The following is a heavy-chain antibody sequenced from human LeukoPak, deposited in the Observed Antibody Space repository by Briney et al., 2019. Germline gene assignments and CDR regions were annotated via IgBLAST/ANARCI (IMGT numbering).Heavy chain of an antibody. V-gene: IGHV3-30*18. CDR2: ISHGGGKE. Sequence: PGGSLRLSCAASGFPFHDHDMYWVRQTPGKGLEWVALISHGGGKEHYAESVKGRFTTSRDNSRNTVYLQMSSLRSDDTAIYYCAKTLDGFWPQFDFWGQGTLLTVSS. CDR3: AKTLDGFWPQFDF. CDR1: GFPFHDHD. J-gene: IGHJ4*02. D-gene: IGHD5-24*01.